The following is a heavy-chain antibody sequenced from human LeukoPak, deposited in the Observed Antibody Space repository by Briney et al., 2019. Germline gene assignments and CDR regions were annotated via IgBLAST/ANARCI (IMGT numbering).Heavy chain of an antibody. J-gene: IGHJ3*02. CDR1: GFTLSSYG. V-gene: IGHV3-33*01. CDR3: ARDRELTAYDSAAFDI. D-gene: IGHD3-22*01. Sequence: GGSLRLSCAASGFTLSSYGMHWVRQAPGKGLEWVAVICYNGSNNCYGDSVIGRIIISRDNSKHTMYLQMNSLIAEDTAVYYCARDRELTAYDSAAFDIWGHGTMVTVSS. CDR2: ICYNGSNN.